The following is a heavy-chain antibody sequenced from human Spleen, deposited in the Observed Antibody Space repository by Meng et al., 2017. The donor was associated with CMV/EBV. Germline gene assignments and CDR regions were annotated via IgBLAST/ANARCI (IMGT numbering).Heavy chain of an antibody. J-gene: IGHJ6*02. D-gene: IGHD4-11*01. CDR1: GGSISSSSYY. CDR3: ARDSGYSNYYYGMGV. CDR2: IYYSGST. Sequence: SETLSLTCTVSGGSISSSSYYWGWIRQPPGKGLEWIGSIYYSGSTYYNPSLKSRVTISVDTSKNQFSLKLSSVTAADTAVYYCARDSGYSNYYYGMGVWGQGTTVTVSS. V-gene: IGHV4-39*07.